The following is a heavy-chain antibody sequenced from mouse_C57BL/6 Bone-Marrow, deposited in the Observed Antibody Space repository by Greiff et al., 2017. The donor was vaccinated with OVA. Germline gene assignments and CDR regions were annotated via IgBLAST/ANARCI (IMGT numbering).Heavy chain of an antibody. D-gene: IGHD1-1*01. Sequence: EVKLMESGGGLVQPKGSLKLSCAASGFSFNPYAMNWFRQAPGKGLEWVARIRSKSTNYATYYADSVKDRFTISRDDSESMLYLQMNNLKTEDTAMYYCVRHRYYYGSSYGAWFAYWGQGTLVTVSA. CDR2: IRSKSTNYAT. V-gene: IGHV10-1*01. CDR3: VRHRYYYGSSYGAWFAY. CDR1: GFSFNPYA. J-gene: IGHJ3*01.